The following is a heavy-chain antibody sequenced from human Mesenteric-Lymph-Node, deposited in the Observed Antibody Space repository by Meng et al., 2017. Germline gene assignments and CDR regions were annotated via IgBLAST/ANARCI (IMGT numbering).Heavy chain of an antibody. CDR1: GLTVSRKY. CDR2: MYSGGTT. J-gene: IGHJ4*02. CDR3: ASRDIYSFDF. D-gene: IGHD2-21*01. V-gene: IGHV3-66*01. Sequence: EVHRVDSGGGLFHLGGSLRLACAASGLTVSRKYMSWVRQAPGKGLEWVSLMYSGGTTSYADSVKGRFTILRDNSKNTLYLQMNNLRAEDTAIYYCASRDIYSFDFWGQGTLVTVSS.